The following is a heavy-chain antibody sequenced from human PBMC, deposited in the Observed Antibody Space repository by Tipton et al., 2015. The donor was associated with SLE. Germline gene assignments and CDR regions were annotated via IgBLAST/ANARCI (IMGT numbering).Heavy chain of an antibody. D-gene: IGHD2/OR15-2a*01. V-gene: IGHV4-38-2*02. CDR3: AKEQRLEYTFDGFDI. J-gene: IGHJ3*02. CDR2: IYRSGTT. CDR1: SYSIYNGFY. Sequence: TLSLTCSVSSYSIYNGFYWGWIRQSPGKGLEWIGSIYRSGTTYYNPSLKSRVTISVDTSMNQISLRLSSVTAADTAVYYCAKEQRLEYTFDGFDIWGHGTMVTVSA.